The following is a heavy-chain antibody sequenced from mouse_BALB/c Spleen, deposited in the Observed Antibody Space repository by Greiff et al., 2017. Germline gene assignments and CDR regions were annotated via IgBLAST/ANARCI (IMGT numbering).Heavy chain of an antibody. Sequence: QVQLQQSGAELVRPGSSVKISCKASGYPFSSYWMNWVKQRPGQGLEWIGQIYPGDGDTNYNGKFKGKATLTADKSSSTAYMQLSSLTSEDSAVYFCARYGGRGYAMDYWGQGTSVTVSS. J-gene: IGHJ4*01. CDR1: GYPFSSYW. D-gene: IGHD1-1*02. CDR2: IYPGDGDT. V-gene: IGHV1-80*01. CDR3: ARYGGRGYAMDY.